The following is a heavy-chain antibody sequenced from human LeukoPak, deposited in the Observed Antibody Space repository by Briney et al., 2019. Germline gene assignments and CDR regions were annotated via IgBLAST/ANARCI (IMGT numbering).Heavy chain of an antibody. V-gene: IGHV1-46*01. D-gene: IGHD3-22*01. CDR1: GYTFTSYY. J-gene: IGHJ4*02. CDR3: ARDPGPIVAEYYFDY. Sequence: ASVKVSCKASGYTFTSYYMHWVRQAPGQGLEWMGIINPSGGSTSYAQKFQGRVTMTRDMSTSTVYMELSSLRSEDTAVYYCARDPGPIVAEYYFDYWGQGTLVTVSS. CDR2: INPSGGST.